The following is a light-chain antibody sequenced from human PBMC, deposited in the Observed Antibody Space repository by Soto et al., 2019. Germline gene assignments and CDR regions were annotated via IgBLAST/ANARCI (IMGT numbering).Light chain of an antibody. CDR1: SSDVGGYNY. CDR2: DVS. CDR3: SSYTSSSTPVI. V-gene: IGLV2-14*01. Sequence: QSVLTQPASVSGSPGQSITISCTGTSSDVGGYNYVSWYQQHPGKAPKLMIYDVSNRPSGVSYRFSGSKSGNTASLTISGLQAEDEGDYYCSSYTSSSTPVIFGGGTKVTVL. J-gene: IGLJ2*01.